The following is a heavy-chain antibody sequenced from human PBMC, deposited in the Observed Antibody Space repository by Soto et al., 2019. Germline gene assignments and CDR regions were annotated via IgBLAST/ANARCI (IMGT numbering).Heavy chain of an antibody. D-gene: IGHD3-3*01. CDR2: IYYSGSA. CDR1: GGSINSGAYY. CDR3: ARVAGGGGYYNGWFDP. J-gene: IGHJ5*02. Sequence: QVQLQESGPGLVKPSQTLSLTCTVSGGSINSGAYYWSWVRQHPGKGLEWIGYIYYSGSAYYNPSHKSRVTISGDTSKNQFSLKLTSVTAADTALYYCARVAGGGGYYNGWFDPWGQGTLVTVSS. V-gene: IGHV4-31*03.